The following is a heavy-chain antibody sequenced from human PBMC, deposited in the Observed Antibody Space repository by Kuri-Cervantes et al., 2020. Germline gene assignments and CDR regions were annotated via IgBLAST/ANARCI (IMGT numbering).Heavy chain of an antibody. Sequence: LSLTCAASGFTFRSFWMHWVRQAPGKGLVWVSRINSDGSSTTYADSVKGRFTISRDNSKNTLYLQMNSLRAEDTAVYYCAKGSSNRWYRDVFDIWGQGTTVTVSS. V-gene: IGHV3-74*01. CDR3: AKGSSNRWYRDVFDI. J-gene: IGHJ3*02. D-gene: IGHD1-26*01. CDR1: GFTFRSFW. CDR2: INSDGSST.